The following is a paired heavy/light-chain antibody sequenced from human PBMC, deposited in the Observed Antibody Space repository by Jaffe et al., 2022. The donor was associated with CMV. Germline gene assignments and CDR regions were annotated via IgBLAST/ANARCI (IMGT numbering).Heavy chain of an antibody. CDR1: GGTFSSYA. J-gene: IGHJ3*02. V-gene: IGHV1-69*09. CDR2: IIPIIGIA. D-gene: IGHD1-26*01. Sequence: QVQLVQSGAEVKKPGASVKVSCKASGGTFSSYAISWVRQAPGQGLEWMGRIIPIIGIANYAQKFRGRLTITADKSTSTAYMELSSLRSEDTAVYYCARDIGTYHEPGGAFDIWGQGTMVTVS. CDR3: ARDIGTYHEPGGAFDI.
Light chain of an antibody. Sequence: DIVMTQSPDSLAVSLGERATINCKSSQSVLYSSNNKNYLAWYQQKPGQPPKLLIYWASTRESGVPDRFSGSGSGTDFTLTISSLQAEDVAVYYCQQYYSALRTFGQGTKVEIK. CDR1: QSVLYSSNNKNY. J-gene: IGKJ1*01. CDR2: WAS. V-gene: IGKV4-1*01. CDR3: QQYYSALRT.